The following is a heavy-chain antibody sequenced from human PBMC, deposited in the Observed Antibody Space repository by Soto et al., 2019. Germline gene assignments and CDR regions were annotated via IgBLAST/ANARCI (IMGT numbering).Heavy chain of an antibody. CDR1: GFTFNDYD. J-gene: IGHJ4*02. V-gene: IGHV3-11*01. D-gene: IGHD6-6*01. Sequence: QVQLAESGGGLVEPGGYLRISCAASGFTFNDYDMSWIRQSPGKGLEWVSFVSSSGTTMYFADSVKGRFTISRDNAKNSLYLQMNSLRAEDTAVYYCARMGPRAARPSYWGQGTLVTVSS. CDR3: ARMGPRAARPSY. CDR2: VSSSGTTM.